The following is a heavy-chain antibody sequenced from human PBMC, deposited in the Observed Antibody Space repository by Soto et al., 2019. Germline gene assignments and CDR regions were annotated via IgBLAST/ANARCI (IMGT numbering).Heavy chain of an antibody. Sequence: EVQLLESGGGLVQPGGSLRLSCAASGFTFSSYAMSWVRQAPGKGLEWVSSISGAGGSTYFADSVKGRCTISRDNSKQALFLQMLNHRAVDPAVCCCPKFQLLVGWGGYYFDYWGQGALVTVSS. CDR2: ISGAGGST. J-gene: IGHJ4*02. V-gene: IGHV3-23*01. CDR3: PKFQLLVGWGGYYFDY. D-gene: IGHD2-2*01. CDR1: GFTFSSYA.